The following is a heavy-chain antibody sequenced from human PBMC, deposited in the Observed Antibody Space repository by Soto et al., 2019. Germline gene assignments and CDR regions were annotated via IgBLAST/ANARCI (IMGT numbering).Heavy chain of an antibody. V-gene: IGHV4-34*01. D-gene: IGHD2-2*01. CDR2: INHYGST. Sequence: SDTLSLTCAVYGGSFSSYYWSWIRQPPGKGLEWIGQINHYGSTDYNPSLKSRVTISVDTSKNHFSLRLSSVTAADTAMYYCATHCSSTSCYYTLDPWGQGTLVTVSS. CDR1: GGSFSSYY. J-gene: IGHJ5*02. CDR3: ATHCSSTSCYYTLDP.